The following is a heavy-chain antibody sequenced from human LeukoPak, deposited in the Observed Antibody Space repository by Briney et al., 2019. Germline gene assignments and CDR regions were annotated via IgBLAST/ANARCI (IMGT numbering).Heavy chain of an antibody. J-gene: IGHJ4*02. Sequence: GGSLRLSCVASGFTFSDYYMSWIRQAPGKGLEWVSYISSSGSTIYYADSVKGRFTISRDNAKNSLYLQMNSLRAEDTALYYCAKDNTGYSSSHVDYWGQGTLVTVSS. CDR1: GFTFSDYY. CDR3: AKDNTGYSSSHVDY. V-gene: IGHV3-11*01. CDR2: ISSSGSTI. D-gene: IGHD6-13*01.